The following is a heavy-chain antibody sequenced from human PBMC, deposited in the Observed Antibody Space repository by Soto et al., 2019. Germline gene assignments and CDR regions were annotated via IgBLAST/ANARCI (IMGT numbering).Heavy chain of an antibody. J-gene: IGHJ2*01. V-gene: IGHV1-58*02. D-gene: IGHD3-10*01. CDR3: AARGTMVRGVIPSSWYFVL. CDR1: GFTFTSSA. Sequence: SVKVSCKASGFTFTSSAMQWVRQARGQRLEWIGWIVVGSGNTNYAQKFQERVTITRDMSTSTAYMELSSLRSEDTAVYYCAARGTMVRGVIPSSWYFVLWGRGTLVTAPQ. CDR2: IVVGSGNT.